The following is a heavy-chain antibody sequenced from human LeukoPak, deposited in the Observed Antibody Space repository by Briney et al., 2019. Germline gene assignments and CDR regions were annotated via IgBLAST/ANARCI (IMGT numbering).Heavy chain of an antibody. V-gene: IGHV3-30*04. CDR1: GSTFSSYA. D-gene: IGHD5-12*01. CDR3: ASGGYSGYENRD. J-gene: IGHJ4*02. CDR2: ISYDGSNK. Sequence: PGGSLRLSCAASGSTFSSYAMHWVRQAPGKGLEWVAVISYDGSNKYYADSVKGRFTISRDNSKNTLYLQMNSLRAEDTAVYYCASGGYSGYENRDWGQGTLVTVSS.